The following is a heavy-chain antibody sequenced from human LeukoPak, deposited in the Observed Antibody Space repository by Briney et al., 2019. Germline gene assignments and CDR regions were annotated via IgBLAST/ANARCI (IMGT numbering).Heavy chain of an antibody. CDR3: ARGRLRWYDY. V-gene: IGHV4-34*01. J-gene: IGHJ4*02. CDR2: INHSGST. D-gene: IGHD4-23*01. CDR1: GGSFSGYY. Sequence: SETLSLTCAVYGGSFSGYYWSWIRQPPGKGLEWIGEINHSGSTNYNPSLKSRVTISVDTSKNQFSLKLSSVTAADTAVHYCARGRLRWYDYWGQGTLVTVSS.